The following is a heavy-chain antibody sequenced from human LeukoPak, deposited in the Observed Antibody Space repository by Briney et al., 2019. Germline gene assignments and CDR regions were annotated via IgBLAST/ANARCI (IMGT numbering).Heavy chain of an antibody. Sequence: GGSLRLSCAASGFTFSSYSMNWVRQAPGKGLEWVSSISSSSSYIYYADSVKGRFTISRDNAKNSLYLQMSSLRAEDTAVYYCARAGNREGSYGAFDIWGQGTMVTVSS. CDR1: GFTFSSYS. CDR2: ISSSSSYI. D-gene: IGHD1-26*01. CDR3: ARAGNREGSYGAFDI. V-gene: IGHV3-21*01. J-gene: IGHJ3*02.